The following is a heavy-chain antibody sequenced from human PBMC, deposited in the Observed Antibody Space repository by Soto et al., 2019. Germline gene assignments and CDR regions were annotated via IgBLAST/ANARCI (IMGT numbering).Heavy chain of an antibody. Sequence: QVQLQESGPGLVKPSETLSLTCTVSGGAINSYYWSWIRQPAGQGLEWIGRIYTSGSTNYNPSLPRRVTMSVDTSKNQFSLEMRSVTAADTAGYFGARDGSYCRINDCYTLMWFDPWGKGTLVTVSS. V-gene: IGHV4-4*07. CDR2: IYTSGST. D-gene: IGHD2-21*01. CDR1: GGAINSYY. J-gene: IGHJ5*02. CDR3: ARDGSYCRINDCYTLMWFDP.